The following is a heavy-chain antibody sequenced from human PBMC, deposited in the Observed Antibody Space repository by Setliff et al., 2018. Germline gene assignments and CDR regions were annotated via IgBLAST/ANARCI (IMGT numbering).Heavy chain of an antibody. CDR2: IYPGDSDT. D-gene: IGHD3-3*01. J-gene: IGHJ3*02. CDR3: ARQAISGSDAFDI. Sequence: GESLKISCKGSGYTFTNYWIGWVRQMPGKGLEWMGIIYPGDSDTRYSPSFQGQVTISADKSISIAYLQWSSLKASDTAMYYCARQAISGSDAFDIWGQGALVTVSS. V-gene: IGHV5-51*01. CDR1: GYTFTNYW.